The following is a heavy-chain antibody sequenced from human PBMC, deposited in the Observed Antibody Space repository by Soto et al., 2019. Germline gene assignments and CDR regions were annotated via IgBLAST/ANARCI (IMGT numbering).Heavy chain of an antibody. Sequence: QVQLVQSGAEVKKPGASVKVSCKASGYTFTSYGISWVRQAPGQGLERMGWISAYNGNTNYAQKLQGRVTMTTDPSTSTAYMELRSLRSDDTAVYYCAREPIKWEPRSDAFDIWGQGTMVTVSS. CDR2: ISAYNGNT. CDR1: GYTFTSYG. J-gene: IGHJ3*02. D-gene: IGHD1-26*01. CDR3: AREPIKWEPRSDAFDI. V-gene: IGHV1-18*04.